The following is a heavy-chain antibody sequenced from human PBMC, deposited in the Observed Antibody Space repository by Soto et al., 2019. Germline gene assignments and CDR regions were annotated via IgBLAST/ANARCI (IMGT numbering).Heavy chain of an antibody. Sequence: PGESLKISCKGSGYSFTSYWISWVRQMPGKGLEWMGRIDPSDSYTNYSPSFQGHVTISADKSISTAYLQWSSLKASDTAMYYCERHGLAESLYNWFDPWGQGTLVTVSS. V-gene: IGHV5-10-1*01. D-gene: IGHD2-8*01. CDR3: ERHGLAESLYNWFDP. CDR1: GYSFTSYW. CDR2: IDPSDSYT. J-gene: IGHJ5*02.